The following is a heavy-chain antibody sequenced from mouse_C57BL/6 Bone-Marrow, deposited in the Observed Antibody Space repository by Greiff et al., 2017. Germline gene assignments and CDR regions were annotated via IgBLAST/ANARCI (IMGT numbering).Heavy chain of an antibody. CDR2: IYPGNSDT. CDR3: TTTVVATEAMDY. V-gene: IGHV1-5*01. Sequence: VQLQQSGTVLARPGASVKMSCKTSGYTFTSYWMHWVKQRPGQGLEWIGAIYPGNSDTSYNQKFKGKAKLTAVTSASTTYMELSSLTNEDSAVYYCTTTVVATEAMDYWGQGTSVTVSS. CDR1: GYTFTSYW. D-gene: IGHD1-1*01. J-gene: IGHJ4*01.